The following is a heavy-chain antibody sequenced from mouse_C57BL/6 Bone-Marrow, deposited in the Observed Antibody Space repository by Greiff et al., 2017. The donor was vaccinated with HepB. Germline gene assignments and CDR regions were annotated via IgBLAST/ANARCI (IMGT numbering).Heavy chain of an antibody. J-gene: IGHJ4*01. CDR3: ASLHYYGSSYPYYAMDY. D-gene: IGHD1-1*01. V-gene: IGHV5-2*01. Sequence: EVQGVESGGGLVQPGESLKLSCESNEYEFPSHDMSWVRKTPEKRLELVAAINSDGGSTYYPDTMERRFIISRDTTKKTLYLQMSSLRSEDTALYYCASLHYYGSSYPYYAMDYWGQGTSVTVSS. CDR1: EYEFPSHD. CDR2: INSDGGST.